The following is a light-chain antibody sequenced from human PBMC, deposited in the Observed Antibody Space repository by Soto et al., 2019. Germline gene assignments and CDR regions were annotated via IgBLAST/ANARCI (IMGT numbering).Light chain of an antibody. J-gene: IGKJ2*01. V-gene: IGKV1-5*03. CDR3: KPFFRYPDA. CDR2: KAS. Sequence: DIQVTQSPATLSASVGDTVSITCRASQSVLTWLAWYQQKPGKAPNLLIYKASRLRDGVPSRFSGSGSGTDFTLHISRLQPDEFASYFCKPFFRYPDAFGQGTKLEI. CDR1: QSVLTW.